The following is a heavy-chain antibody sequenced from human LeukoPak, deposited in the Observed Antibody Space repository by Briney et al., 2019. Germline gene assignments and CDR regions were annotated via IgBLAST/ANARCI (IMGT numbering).Heavy chain of an antibody. D-gene: IGHD2-15*01. J-gene: IGHJ4*02. CDR1: GGSISSYY. CDR2: IYTSGST. Sequence: SETLSLTCTVSGGSISSYYWSWIRQPAGKGLEWIGRIYTSGSTNYNPSLKSRVTMSVDTSKNQFSLKLSSVTAADTAVYYCARDPVGYCSGGSCATGGFDYWGQGTLVTVSS. V-gene: IGHV4-4*07. CDR3: ARDPVGYCSGGSCATGGFDY.